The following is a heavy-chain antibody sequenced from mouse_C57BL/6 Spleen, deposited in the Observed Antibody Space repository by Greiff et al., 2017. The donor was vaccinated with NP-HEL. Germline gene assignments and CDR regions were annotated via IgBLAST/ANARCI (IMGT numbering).Heavy chain of an antibody. V-gene: IGHV1-50*01. CDR2: IDPSDSYT. D-gene: IGHD1-1*01. CDR3: ARYGWGPWFAY. Sequence: QVQLQQPGAELVKPGASVKLSCKASGYTFTSYWMQWVKQRPGQGLEWIGEIDPSDSYTNYNQKFKGKATLTVDTSSSTAYMQLSSLTSEDSAVYYCARYGWGPWFAYWGQGTLVTVSA. J-gene: IGHJ3*01. CDR1: GYTFTSYW.